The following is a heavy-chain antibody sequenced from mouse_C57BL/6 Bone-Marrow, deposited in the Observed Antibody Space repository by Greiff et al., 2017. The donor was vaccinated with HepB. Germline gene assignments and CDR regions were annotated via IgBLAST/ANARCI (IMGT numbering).Heavy chain of an antibody. CDR1: GYTFTDYE. V-gene: IGHV1-15*01. CDR3: TRWGGRY. J-gene: IGHJ2*01. Sequence: QVQLQQSGAELVRPGASVTLSCKASGYTFTDYEMHWVKQTPVHGLEWIGAIDPETGGTAYNQKFKGKAILTADKSSSTAYMELLSLTSEDSAVYYCTRWGGRYWGQGTTLTVSS. CDR2: IDPETGGT.